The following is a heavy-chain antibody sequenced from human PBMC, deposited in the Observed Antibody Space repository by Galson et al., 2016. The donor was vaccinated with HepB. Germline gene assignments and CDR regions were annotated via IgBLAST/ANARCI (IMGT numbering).Heavy chain of an antibody. J-gene: IGHJ5*02. Sequence: SLRLSCAVSGLPFSDAWMNWVRQAPGKGLEWVGRSKGQISGGTVDYAAPVKGRFTISRDDLKDTLYLQMNSLKAEDTAVYYCARDGVVTTPRANWFDPWGQGTLVTVSS. CDR2: SKGQISGGTV. V-gene: IGHV3-15*01. CDR3: ARDGVVTTPRANWFDP. D-gene: IGHD2-21*02. CDR1: GLPFSDAW.